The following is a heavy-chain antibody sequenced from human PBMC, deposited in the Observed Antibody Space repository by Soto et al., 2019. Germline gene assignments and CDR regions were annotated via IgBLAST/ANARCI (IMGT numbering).Heavy chain of an antibody. CDR2: IRTKTYGEAV. CDR1: ELTFANAL. Sequence: DVQLVESGGGLIKPGASLRLSCTASELTFANALMNWVRQAPGKGLEWIGRIRTKTYGEAVDYAAPVKGRFTISRDDSKDTIYLQMNSLKIEDTAVFYCTSCRGYCTGLVAYDIWGQGTMVTVSS. J-gene: IGHJ3*02. V-gene: IGHV3-15*07. CDR3: TSCRGYCTGLVAYDI. D-gene: IGHD2-8*02.